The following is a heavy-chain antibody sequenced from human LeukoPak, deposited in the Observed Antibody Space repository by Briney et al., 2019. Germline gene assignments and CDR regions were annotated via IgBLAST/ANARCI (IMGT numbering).Heavy chain of an antibody. CDR1: GGSFSGYY. Sequence: SETLSLTCGVYGGSFSGYYWSWIRQPPGKGLEWMGEINHSGSTNYNPSLKSRVTISVDTSKNQFSLKLSSVTAADTAVYYCTRAKRIIMVRGVITRYFDYWGQGTLVTVSS. J-gene: IGHJ4*02. D-gene: IGHD3-10*01. V-gene: IGHV4-34*01. CDR2: INHSGST. CDR3: TRAKRIIMVRGVITRYFDY.